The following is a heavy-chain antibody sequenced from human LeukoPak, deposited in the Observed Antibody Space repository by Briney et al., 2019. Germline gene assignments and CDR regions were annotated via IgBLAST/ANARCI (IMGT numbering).Heavy chain of an antibody. CDR1: GYTFTGYY. D-gene: IGHD7-27*01. V-gene: IGHV1-2*02. CDR3: ARDENWGPDY. J-gene: IGHJ4*02. CDR2: INPNSGGT. Sequence: ASVKVSCKASGYTFTGYYMHWVRQAPGQGLEWMGWINPNSGGTHYAQNFQGRLTISRDTSISTAYMELSRLSSDDTAMYYCARDENWGPDYWGQGTLVTVSS.